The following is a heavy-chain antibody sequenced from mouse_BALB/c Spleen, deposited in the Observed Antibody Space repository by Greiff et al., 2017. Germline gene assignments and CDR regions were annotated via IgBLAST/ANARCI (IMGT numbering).Heavy chain of an antibody. CDR1: GYTFTSYY. V-gene: IGHV1-66*01. CDR2: IYPGNVNT. D-gene: IGHD1-1*01. J-gene: IGHJ3*01. CDR3: ARGGYYGSGAWFAY. Sequence: VQLQQSGPELVKPGASVRISCKASGYTFTSYYIHWVKQRPGQGLEWIGWIYPGNVNTKYNEKFKGKATFTADTSSNTAYMQLSSLTSEDSAVYYCARGGYYGSGAWFAYWGQGTLVTVSA.